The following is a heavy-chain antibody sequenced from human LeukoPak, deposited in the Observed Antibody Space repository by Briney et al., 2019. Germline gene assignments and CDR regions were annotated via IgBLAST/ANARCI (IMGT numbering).Heavy chain of an antibody. CDR1: GFTFSSYS. CDR2: ISSSSTI. V-gene: IGHV3-48*04. CDR3: ARERGVSFDY. Sequence: GGSLRLSCAASGFTFSSYSMNWVRQAPGKGLEWVSYISSSSTIYYADSVKGRFTIFRDNAKNSLYLQMNSLRAEDTAVFYCARERGVSFDYWGQGALVTVSS. D-gene: IGHD2-8*01. J-gene: IGHJ4*02.